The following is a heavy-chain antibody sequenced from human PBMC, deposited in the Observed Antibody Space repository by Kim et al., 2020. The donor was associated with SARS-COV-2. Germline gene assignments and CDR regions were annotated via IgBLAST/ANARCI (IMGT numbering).Heavy chain of an antibody. D-gene: IGHD6-13*01. J-gene: IGHJ4*02. CDR1: GFDFRTYC. V-gene: IGHV3-30*03. CDR2: FSHDGSSK. Sequence: GGSLRLSCAASGFDFRTYCAQWVRQAPGKGLEWVSLFSHDGSSKYYADSAKGRFTTSRDNSKKTLYLQKNSLGAEDTAIYYCHCIPAGETGLDYWGQGTLVTVSA. CDR3: HCIPAGETGLDY.